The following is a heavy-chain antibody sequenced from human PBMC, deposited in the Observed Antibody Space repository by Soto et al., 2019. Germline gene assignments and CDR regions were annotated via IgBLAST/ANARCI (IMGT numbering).Heavy chain of an antibody. CDR1: GFTFTAYS. V-gene: IGHV3-48*02. CDR2: ISSGSGSI. J-gene: IGHJ4*02. CDR3: ARDFWDY. D-gene: IGHD3-3*01. Sequence: EVQLVESGGGLVQPGGSLRLSCAASGFTFTAYSMNWVRQAPGKGLEWVSYISSGSGSIYYADSVKGRFTISRDDAKNSRYLQMNSLRDEDTAVYYCARDFWDYWGQGTVVTVSS.